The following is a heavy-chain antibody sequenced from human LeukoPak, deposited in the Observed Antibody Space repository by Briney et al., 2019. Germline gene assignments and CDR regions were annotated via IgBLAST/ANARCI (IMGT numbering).Heavy chain of an antibody. D-gene: IGHD6-6*01. CDR1: GFTFSSYN. Sequence: GGSLRLSCAASGFTFSSYNMSWVRQAPGKGLEWVSVIYSGDSGVSTYYADSVKGRFTISRHNSKNTLYLQMSSLRAEDTAVYFCARSAARLRYYYAMDVWGQGTTVTVCS. CDR3: ARSAARLRYYYAMDV. CDR2: IYSGDSGVST. J-gene: IGHJ6*02. V-gene: IGHV3-53*04.